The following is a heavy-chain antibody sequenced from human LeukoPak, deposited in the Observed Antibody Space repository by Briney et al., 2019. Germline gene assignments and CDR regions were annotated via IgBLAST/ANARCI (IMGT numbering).Heavy chain of an antibody. Sequence: GEALKTPCKGVGYSFTKHWIGWVRQMPGKGLEWMGSIHPSDSDTRYSPSFQGQVTISADRSVSTAYLQWSSLKASDSAMYYCARGITAAAVTKFDSWGQGTLVTVSS. CDR2: IHPSDSDT. V-gene: IGHV5-51*01. CDR1: GYSFTKHW. J-gene: IGHJ4*02. CDR3: ARGITAAAVTKFDS. D-gene: IGHD6-13*01.